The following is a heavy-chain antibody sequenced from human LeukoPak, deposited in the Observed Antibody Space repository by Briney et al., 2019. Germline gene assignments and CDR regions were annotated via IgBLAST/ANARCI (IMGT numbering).Heavy chain of an antibody. V-gene: IGHV3-7*01. D-gene: IGHD2-15*01. CDR2: MKLDGSEE. Sequence: GGSLRLSCAASGFTFRSYWMSWVRQAPGKGLEWVADMKLDGSEEYYVDSVKGRFTISSDNAKNSLYLQMNSLRVDDTAVYYCARWARYCSSGSCYSWFDPWGQGTLVTVSS. CDR1: GFTFRSYW. J-gene: IGHJ5*02. CDR3: ARWARYCSSGSCYSWFDP.